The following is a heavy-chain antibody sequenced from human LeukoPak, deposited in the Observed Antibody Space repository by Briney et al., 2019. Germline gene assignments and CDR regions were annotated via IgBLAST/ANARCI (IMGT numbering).Heavy chain of an antibody. J-gene: IGHJ6*03. CDR1: GGSISSYY. Sequence: PSETLSLTCTVSGGSISSYYWSWIRQPPGKGLEWIGYIYYSGSTNYNPSLKSRVTISVDTSKNQFSLKLTSVTAADTAVYYCARYGSPLYYYYYMGVWGKGTTVTISS. CDR2: IYYSGST. D-gene: IGHD2-15*01. V-gene: IGHV4-59*01. CDR3: ARYGSPLYYYYYMGV.